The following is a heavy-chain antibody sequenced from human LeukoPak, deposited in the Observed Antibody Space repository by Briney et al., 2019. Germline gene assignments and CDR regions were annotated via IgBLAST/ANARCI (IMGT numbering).Heavy chain of an antibody. CDR2: ISSDGSST. J-gene: IGHJ4*02. Sequence: GGSLRLSCAASGFTFSSYWMHWVRQAPGKGLVWVSHISSDGSSTSYADSVKGRFTISRDNAKNTLYLQMNSLRAEDTAVYYCAIEDGSGNYPLWGQGTLVTVSS. CDR3: AIEDGSGNYPL. V-gene: IGHV3-74*01. CDR1: GFTFSSYW. D-gene: IGHD3-10*01.